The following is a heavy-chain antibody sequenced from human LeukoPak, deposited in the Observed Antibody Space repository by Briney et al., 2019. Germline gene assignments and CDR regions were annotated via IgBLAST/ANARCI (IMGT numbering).Heavy chain of an antibody. D-gene: IGHD4-23*01. CDR2: IYYSGST. V-gene: IGHV4-39*01. CDR3: ARARWYRSQSDY. J-gene: IGHJ4*02. CDR1: GGSISSSSYY. Sequence: SETLSLTCTVSGGSISSSSYYWGWIRQPPGKGLEWIGSIYYSGSTYYNPSLKSRVTISVDTSKNQFSLKLSSVTAADTAVYYCARARWYRSQSDYWGQGTLVTVSS.